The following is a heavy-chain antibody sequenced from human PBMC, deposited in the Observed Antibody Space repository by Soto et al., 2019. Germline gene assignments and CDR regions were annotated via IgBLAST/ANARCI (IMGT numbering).Heavy chain of an antibody. CDR2: ISYDGSNK. V-gene: IGHV3-30-3*01. D-gene: IGHD3-16*01. CDR3: AREYAIWDSIYYFDY. Sequence: GGSLRLSCAASGFTFSSYSMHWVRQEPGKGLEWVAVISYDGSNKYYADSVKGRFTISRDNSKNTLYLQMNSLRAEDTAVYYCAREYAIWDSIYYFDYWGQGTLVTVSS. CDR1: GFTFSSYS. J-gene: IGHJ4*02.